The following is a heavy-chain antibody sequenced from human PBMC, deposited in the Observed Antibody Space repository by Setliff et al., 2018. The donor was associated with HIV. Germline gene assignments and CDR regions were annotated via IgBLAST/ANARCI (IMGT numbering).Heavy chain of an antibody. D-gene: IGHD5-18*01. Sequence: SETLSLTCAVYGGSFSTYYWSWIRQSPGKGLECIGKISHSGSATYSASLKSRLSMSVDTSKNQFSLKLSSVTAADTAVYYCARLDVDIAMAPDYWGQGMLVTVSS. J-gene: IGHJ4*02. V-gene: IGHV4-34*10. CDR2: ISHSGSA. CDR1: GGSFSTYY. CDR3: ARLDVDIAMAPDY.